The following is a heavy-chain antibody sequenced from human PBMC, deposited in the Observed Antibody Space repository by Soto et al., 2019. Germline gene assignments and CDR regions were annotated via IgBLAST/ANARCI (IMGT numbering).Heavy chain of an antibody. CDR1: GFTFSSYS. J-gene: IGHJ4*02. Sequence: GGSLRLSCAASGFTFSSYSMNWVRQAPGKGLEWVSSISSSSSYIYYADSVKGRFTISRDNAKNSLYLQMNSLRAEDTAVYYCARDLVVVVAARRYYFDYWGQGTLVTVSS. CDR3: ARDLVVVVAARRYYFDY. V-gene: IGHV3-21*01. CDR2: ISSSSSYI. D-gene: IGHD2-15*01.